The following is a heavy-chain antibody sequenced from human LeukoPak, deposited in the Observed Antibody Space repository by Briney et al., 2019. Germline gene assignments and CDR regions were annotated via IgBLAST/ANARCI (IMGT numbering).Heavy chain of an antibody. Sequence: KPSETLSLTCAVYGGSFSGYYWSWIRQPPGKGLEWIGEINHSGSSNYNPSLKSRVTISVDTSKNQFSLKLSSVTAADTAVYYCARRLGMYRLDYWGQGTLVTVSS. V-gene: IGHV4-34*01. CDR2: INHSGSS. CDR3: ARRLGMYRLDY. CDR1: GGSFSGYY. D-gene: IGHD1-14*01. J-gene: IGHJ4*02.